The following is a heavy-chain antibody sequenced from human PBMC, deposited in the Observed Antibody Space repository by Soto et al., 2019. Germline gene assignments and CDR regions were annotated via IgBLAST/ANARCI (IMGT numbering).Heavy chain of an antibody. J-gene: IGHJ5*02. Sequence: XSVKVSSKPSGYPFSNYGITWVRQSPGQPLEWLGWISLYSDGTNYAQKFQGRVSMTTDTSTTTAYMELRSLRSDDTAVYYCARVAPGAEAWFGPWGQGTLVTVSS. CDR1: GYPFSNYG. CDR2: ISLYSDGT. CDR3: ARVAPGAEAWFGP. D-gene: IGHD2-2*01. V-gene: IGHV1-18*01.